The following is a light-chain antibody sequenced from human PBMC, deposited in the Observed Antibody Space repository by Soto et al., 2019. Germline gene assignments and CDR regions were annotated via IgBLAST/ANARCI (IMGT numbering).Light chain of an antibody. V-gene: IGLV2-14*03. CDR2: DVT. J-gene: IGLJ2*01. CDR1: DSDIGGYNY. Sequence: QSALTQPASVSGSPGQSITISCTGTDSDIGGYNYVSWYQHHPGKAPKVLIYDVTDRPSGVSNRVSGSKSGNTASLTISGLQAEDEADYYCSSYTRTATRVEFGGGTKLTVL. CDR3: SSYTRTATRVE.